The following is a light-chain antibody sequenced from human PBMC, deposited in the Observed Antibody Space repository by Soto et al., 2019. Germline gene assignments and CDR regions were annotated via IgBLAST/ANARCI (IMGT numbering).Light chain of an antibody. CDR1: LDISNW. CDR3: QQANNFPFT. Sequence: DIQMTQSPSSVSASVGDRVTITCRASLDISNWLAWYQQKPGKAPNLLIYAASTLRSGVPSRFSGSGSGTDFTLTISSLQPEDFATYYCQQANNFPFTFGQGTRLDIK. V-gene: IGKV1D-12*01. J-gene: IGKJ5*01. CDR2: AAS.